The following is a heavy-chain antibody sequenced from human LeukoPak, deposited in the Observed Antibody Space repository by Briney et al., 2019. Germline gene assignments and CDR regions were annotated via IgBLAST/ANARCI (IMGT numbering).Heavy chain of an antibody. V-gene: IGHV3-48*01. CDR1: GFTFSSYS. Sequence: PGGSLRLSCAASGFTFSSYSMNWVRQAPGKGLEWVSYISSSSSTIYYADSVKGRFTISRDNAKNSLYLQMNSLRAEDTAVYYCAKGGTGTTGAFDIWGQGTMVTVSS. CDR2: ISSSSSTI. CDR3: AKGGTGTTGAFDI. D-gene: IGHD1-1*01. J-gene: IGHJ3*02.